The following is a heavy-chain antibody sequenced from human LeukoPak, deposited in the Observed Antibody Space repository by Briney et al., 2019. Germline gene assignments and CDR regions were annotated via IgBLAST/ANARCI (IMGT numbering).Heavy chain of an antibody. CDR2: IKQDGSEK. CDR3: ARDPYDFWSGYYSGGRARRYDY. Sequence: GGSLRLSCAASGFTFSSYWMSWVRQAPGKGLEWVANIKQDGSEKYYVDSVKGRFTISRDNAKNSLYLQMNSLRAEDTAVYYCARDPYDFWSGYYSGGRARRYDYWGQGTLVTVSS. CDR1: GFTFSSYW. V-gene: IGHV3-7*01. J-gene: IGHJ4*02. D-gene: IGHD3-3*01.